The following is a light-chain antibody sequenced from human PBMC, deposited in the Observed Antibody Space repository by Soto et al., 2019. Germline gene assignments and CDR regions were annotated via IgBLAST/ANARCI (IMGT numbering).Light chain of an antibody. V-gene: IGKV1-5*01. CDR2: DAS. CDR1: QSISSW. Sequence: DLQMTQSPSTLSSSLGDSVTITCRASQSISSWLAWYQQKPGKAPKLLIYDASSLESGVPSRFSGSGSGTEFTLTISSLQPDDFATYYCQQSRTFGQGTKVDIK. CDR3: QQSRT. J-gene: IGKJ1*01.